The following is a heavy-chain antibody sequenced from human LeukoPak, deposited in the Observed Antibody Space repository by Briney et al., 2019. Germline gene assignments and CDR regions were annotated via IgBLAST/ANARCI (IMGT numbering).Heavy chain of an antibody. V-gene: IGHV3-30*07. CDR3: ARDRNRANWPVALSY. Sequence: PGRSLRLSCAASGFTFSSFAMHWVRQAPGKGLEWVAVISYDGSHKDYADSVKGRFTISRDNSKNWVFLQMNSLRAEDTAVYYCARDRNRANWPVALSYWGQGTPVTVSS. J-gene: IGHJ4*02. CDR1: GFTFSSFA. D-gene: IGHD6-19*01. CDR2: ISYDGSHK.